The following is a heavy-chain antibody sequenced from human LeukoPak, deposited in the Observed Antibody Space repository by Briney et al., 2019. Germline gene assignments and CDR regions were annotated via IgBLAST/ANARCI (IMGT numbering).Heavy chain of an antibody. CDR3: ARLEQWLVMGGNFDY. CDR1: GGSISSSNW. CDR2: IYHSGST. V-gene: IGHV4-4*02. Sequence: SGTLSLTCAVSGGSISSSNWWSWVRQPPGKGLEWIGEIYHSGSTYYNPSLKSRVTISVDTSKNQFSLKLSSVTAADTAVYYCARLEQWLVMGGNFDYWGQGTLVTVSS. J-gene: IGHJ4*02. D-gene: IGHD6-19*01.